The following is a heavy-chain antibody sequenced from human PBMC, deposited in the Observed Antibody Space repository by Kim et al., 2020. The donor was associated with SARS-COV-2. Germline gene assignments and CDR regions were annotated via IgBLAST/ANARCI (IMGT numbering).Heavy chain of an antibody. CDR3: AKFGGELRYFDWPQRGLDY. CDR1: GFTFNSYA. Sequence: GGSLRLSCAASGFTFNSYAMSWVRQAPGKGLEWVSAISGSGGSTYYADSVKGRFTISRDNSKNTLYLQMNSLRAEDTAVYYCAKFGGELRYFDWPQRGLDYWGQGTLVTVSS. CDR2: ISGSGGST. V-gene: IGHV3-23*01. D-gene: IGHD3-9*01. J-gene: IGHJ4*02.